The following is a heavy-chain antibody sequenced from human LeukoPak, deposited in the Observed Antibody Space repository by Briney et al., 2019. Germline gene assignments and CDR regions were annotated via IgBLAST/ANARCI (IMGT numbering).Heavy chain of an antibody. Sequence: GGSLRLSCAASGFTFSNFAMNWVRQAPGKGLEWVSSISESGDDTAYADSVKGRFTISRDNSRNTLYLQMISLRAEDTAVYYCAKQFVDVWGQGTLVTVSS. CDR1: GFTFSNFA. D-gene: IGHD5-24*01. CDR2: ISESGDDT. CDR3: AKQFVDV. J-gene: IGHJ5*02. V-gene: IGHV3-23*01.